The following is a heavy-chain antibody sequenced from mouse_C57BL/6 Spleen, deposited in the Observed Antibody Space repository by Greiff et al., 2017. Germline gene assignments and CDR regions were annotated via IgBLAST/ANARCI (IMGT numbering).Heavy chain of an antibody. V-gene: IGHV3-1*01. D-gene: IGHD2-4*01. CDR3: ARGVYYDSPGFAY. CDR1: GYSITSGYD. CDR2: ISYSGST. Sequence: DVQLQESGPGMVKPSQSLSLTCTVTGYSITSGYDWHWIRHFPGNKLEWMGYISYSGSTNYNPSLKSRISITHDTSKNHFFLKLNSVTTEDTATYYCARGVYYDSPGFAYWGQGTLVTVSA. J-gene: IGHJ3*01.